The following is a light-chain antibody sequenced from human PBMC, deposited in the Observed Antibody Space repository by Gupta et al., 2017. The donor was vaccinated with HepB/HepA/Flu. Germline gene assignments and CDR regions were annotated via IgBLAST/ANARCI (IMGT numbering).Light chain of an antibody. V-gene: IGLV2-14*01. J-gene: IGLJ3*02. CDR2: DGS. Sequence: QSALTQPASVSGSPGQSIHISCTGTSSDIGTYNSVSWYQQYPGTAPKLIIFDGSNPPSGVSHRFSGSRSGNTASLTISGLQAEDEGDYYCCSYTGTSTGGVFGGGTKLTVL. CDR1: SSDIGTYNS. CDR3: CSYTGTSTGGV.